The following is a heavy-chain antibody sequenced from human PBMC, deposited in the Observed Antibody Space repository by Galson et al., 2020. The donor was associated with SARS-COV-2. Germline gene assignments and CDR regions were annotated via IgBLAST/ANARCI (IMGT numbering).Heavy chain of an antibody. V-gene: IGHV4-39*02. CDR1: GGDIFISSNY. J-gene: IGHJ6*02. D-gene: IGHD3-10*01. CDR2: VYYTGTT. Sequence: ASETLSLTCSVSGGDIFISSNYCAWIRQAPGKGLEWIASVYYTGTTSFNPSLKRPVTISADKSTNHFSLQLTSVTAADPAVYSCARYLMMWRGARSYYFGMGVWGPGTMVTVSS. CDR3: ARYLMMWRGARSYYFGMGV.